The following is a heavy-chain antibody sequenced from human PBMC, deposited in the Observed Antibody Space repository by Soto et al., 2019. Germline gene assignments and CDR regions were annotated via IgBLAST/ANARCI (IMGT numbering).Heavy chain of an antibody. Sequence: TGGSLRLSCAASGFTFSSYCMHWVRQAPGKGLEWVAVIWYDGSNKYYADSVKGRFTISRDNSKNTLYLQMNSLRAEDTAVYYCARDRFTMVRGVADDAFDIWGQGTMVTVSS. CDR1: GFTFSSYC. V-gene: IGHV3-33*01. CDR3: ARDRFTMVRGVADDAFDI. CDR2: IWYDGSNK. D-gene: IGHD3-10*01. J-gene: IGHJ3*02.